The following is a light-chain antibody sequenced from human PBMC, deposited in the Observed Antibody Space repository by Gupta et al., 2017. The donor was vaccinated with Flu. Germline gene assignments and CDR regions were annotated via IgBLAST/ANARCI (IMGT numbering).Light chain of an antibody. CDR3: SLVTSDNTWL. Sequence: TSSDFGSSSGGSWFQQPPGTAPKFLLEEGGHRPSGVPDRSAGSKSGNTAFLTISGLRAEDDADYYCSLVTSDNTWLFGGGTKLTVL. CDR2: EGG. CDR1: SSDFGSSSG. V-gene: IGLV2-18*01. J-gene: IGLJ3*02.